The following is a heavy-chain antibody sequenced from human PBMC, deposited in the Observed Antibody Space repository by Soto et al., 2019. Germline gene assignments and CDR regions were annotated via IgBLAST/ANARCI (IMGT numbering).Heavy chain of an antibody. J-gene: IGHJ5*02. Sequence: SETLSLTCTVSGGSISSGGYYWSWIRQHPGKGLEWIGYIYYSGSTYYNPSLKSRVTISVDTSKNQFSLKLSSVTAADTAVYYCARAHPPISPGVNNWFDPWGQGTLVTVSS. V-gene: IGHV4-31*03. CDR3: ARAHPPISPGVNNWFDP. CDR2: IYYSGST. CDR1: GGSISSGGYY. D-gene: IGHD2-8*01.